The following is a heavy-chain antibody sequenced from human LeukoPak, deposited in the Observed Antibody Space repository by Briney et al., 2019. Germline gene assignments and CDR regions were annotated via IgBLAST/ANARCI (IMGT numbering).Heavy chain of an antibody. D-gene: IGHD3-22*01. CDR2: IYYSRST. CDR3: ARGGSGDSSGYYPNWFDP. V-gene: IGHV4-39*07. J-gene: IGHJ5*02. CDR1: GGSISSSSYY. Sequence: SETLSLTCTVSGGSISSSSYYWGWIRQPPGKGLEWIGSIYYSRSTYYNPSLKSRVTISVDTSKNQFSLKLSSVTAADTAVYYCARGGSGDSSGYYPNWFDPWGQGTLVTVSS.